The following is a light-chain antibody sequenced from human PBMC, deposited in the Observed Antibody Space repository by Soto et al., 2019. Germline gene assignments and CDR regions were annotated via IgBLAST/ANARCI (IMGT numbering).Light chain of an antibody. CDR2: DIF. Sequence: DIEMTQSPPILSVSPGEGATLSCRASQRISTNLAWYQHIPGQAPRLVIYDIFTRATGVPTRISGSGSGTEFTLTISSLQSEDFAVYYCQQYNNWPPWTFGQGTKVDIK. J-gene: IGKJ1*01. CDR3: QQYNNWPPWT. CDR1: QRISTN. V-gene: IGKV3D-15*01.